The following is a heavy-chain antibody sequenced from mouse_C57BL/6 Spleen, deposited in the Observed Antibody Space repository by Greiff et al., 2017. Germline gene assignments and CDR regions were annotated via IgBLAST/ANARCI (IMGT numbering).Heavy chain of an antibody. D-gene: IGHD1-2*01. CDR3: ARGITTAYFDN. Sequence: QVQLQQPGAELVKPGASVKMSCKASGYTFTSYWITWVKQRPGQGLEWIGDIYPGSGSTNYNEKFKSKATLTVETSSSTAYMQLSSLTSEDSAVYYWARGITTAYFDNWGQGTTLTVSS. CDR1: GYTFTSYW. CDR2: IYPGSGST. J-gene: IGHJ2*01. V-gene: IGHV1-55*01.